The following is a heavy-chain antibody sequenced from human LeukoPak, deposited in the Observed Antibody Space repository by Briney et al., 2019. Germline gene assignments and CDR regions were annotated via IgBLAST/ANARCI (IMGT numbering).Heavy chain of an antibody. CDR3: AKSPGGEFDY. CDR2: ISGSDSRP. V-gene: IGHV3-23*01. Sequence: GGSLRLSCAASGFTFSRYAMSWVRQAPGKGLEWVSTISGSDSRPFYADFVTGRFTVSRDDSKKMLYLQMNSLRAEDTAVYYCAKSPGGEFDYWGQGTLVTVSS. CDR1: GFTFSRYA. J-gene: IGHJ4*02. D-gene: IGHD3-16*01.